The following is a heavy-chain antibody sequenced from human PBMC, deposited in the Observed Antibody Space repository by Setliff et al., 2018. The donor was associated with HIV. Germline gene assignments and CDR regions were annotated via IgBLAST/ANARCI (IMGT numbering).Heavy chain of an antibody. CDR2: FDPEDGET. V-gene: IGHV1-24*01. CDR3: ATDPGYSSTWYSESFQR. Sequence: ASVKVSCKISGYTLTELSIHWVRQAPGKGLEWMANFDPEDGETFYAQQSQGRLTMTEDTSTDTAYMELSSLRSDDTSMYYCATDPGYSSTWYSESFQRWGQGTVVTVSS. CDR1: GYTLTELS. J-gene: IGHJ1*01. D-gene: IGHD6-13*01.